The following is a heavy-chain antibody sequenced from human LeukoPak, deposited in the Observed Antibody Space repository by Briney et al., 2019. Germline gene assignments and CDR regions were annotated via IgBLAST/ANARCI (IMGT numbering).Heavy chain of an antibody. Sequence: GGSLRLSCAASGFTFSSYSMNWVRQAPGKGLEWVSYISGVSSYIYYADSVKGRFTISRDNAKNSLYLQMNSLRAEDTAVYYCARDRVAVAGFDYWGQGTLVTVSS. J-gene: IGHJ4*02. CDR1: GFTFSSYS. CDR3: ARDRVAVAGFDY. V-gene: IGHV3-21*01. D-gene: IGHD6-19*01. CDR2: ISGVSSYI.